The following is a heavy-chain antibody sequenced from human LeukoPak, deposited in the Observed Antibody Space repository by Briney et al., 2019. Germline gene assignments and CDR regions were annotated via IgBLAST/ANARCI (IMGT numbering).Heavy chain of an antibody. J-gene: IGHJ6*03. CDR1: GYTFTSYY. V-gene: IGHV1-46*01. Sequence: ASVKVSCKASGYTFTSYYMHCVRQAPGQALEWMGIINPSGGSTSYAQKFQGRVTMTRDTSTSTVYMELSSLRSEDTAVYYCARERGDSSGYYYYYYYMDVWGKGTTVTVSS. D-gene: IGHD3-22*01. CDR3: ARERGDSSGYYYYYYYMDV. CDR2: INPSGGST.